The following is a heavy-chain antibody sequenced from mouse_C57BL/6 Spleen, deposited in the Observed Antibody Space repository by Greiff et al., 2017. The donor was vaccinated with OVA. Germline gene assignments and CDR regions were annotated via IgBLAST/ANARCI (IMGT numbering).Heavy chain of an antibody. CDR1: GYTFTSYW. V-gene: IGHV1-69*01. CDR2: IDPSDSYT. J-gene: IGHJ2*01. Sequence: QVQLQQPGAELVMPGASVKLSCKASGYTFTSYWMHWVKQRPGQGLEWIGEIDPSDSYTNYNQKLKGKSTLTVDKSSSTAYMQLSSLTSEDSAVYCCARTGTVDYWGQGTTLTVSS. D-gene: IGHD4-1*01. CDR3: ARTGTVDY.